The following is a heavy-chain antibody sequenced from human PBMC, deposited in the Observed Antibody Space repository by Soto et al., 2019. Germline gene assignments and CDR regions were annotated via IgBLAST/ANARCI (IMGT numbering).Heavy chain of an antibody. CDR1: GGSISGSSYY. CDR2: IYYSGKT. V-gene: IGHV4-39*01. J-gene: IGHJ6*02. CDR3: TIWFGGTHGVDF. Sequence: QLQLQESGPGLVKPSETLSLTCTVSGGSISGSSYYWGWIRQPPGQGLEWIGTIYYSGKTFNNPSLKSRVTIPADTSKNQFSLKLSSVTAADTAVYSCTIWFGGTHGVDFWGQGTTITVSS. D-gene: IGHD3-10*01.